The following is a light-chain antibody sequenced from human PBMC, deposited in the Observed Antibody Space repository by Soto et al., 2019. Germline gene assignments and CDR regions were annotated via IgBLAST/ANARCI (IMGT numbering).Light chain of an antibody. CDR1: SSDVGGYDY. J-gene: IGLJ2*01. Sequence: QSALTQPASVSGSPGQSITISCTGSSSDVGGYDYVSWFQQHPGKAPKLIIYDVGNRPSGISNRFSGSKSGNTASLTISGLQADDEADDYCSSYSGGSTVVFGGGTKLTVL. CDR2: DVG. CDR3: SSYSGGSTVV. V-gene: IGLV2-14*01.